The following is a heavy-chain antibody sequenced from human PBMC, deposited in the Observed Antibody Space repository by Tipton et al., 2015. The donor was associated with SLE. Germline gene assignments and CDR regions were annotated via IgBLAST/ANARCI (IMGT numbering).Heavy chain of an antibody. D-gene: IGHD3-22*01. CDR2: IRYDGKNK. V-gene: IGHV3-30*02. J-gene: IGHJ4*02. CDR3: ARDFAEAYYYDSSAYVPGY. CDR1: EFTFSSYG. Sequence: SLRLSCAASEFTFSSYGMHWVRQAPGKGLEWVAFIRYDGKNKYYADSVKGRFTISRDNFKNTLYLQMNSLRAEDTAVYYCARDFAEAYYYDSSAYVPGYWGQGTLVTVSS.